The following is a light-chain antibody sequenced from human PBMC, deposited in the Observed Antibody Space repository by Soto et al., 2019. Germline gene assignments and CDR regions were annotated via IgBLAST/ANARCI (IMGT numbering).Light chain of an antibody. J-gene: IGKJ4*01. Sequence: DIVLTQSPGTLSLSPGERATLSCRASQSISSSYLAWYQQKPGQAPRLLIHGVSTRATGIPDRFSGSGSGTDFTLTISRLEPEDFAVYYCQQRANWPLTFGGGTKVEIK. V-gene: IGKV3D-20*02. CDR3: QQRANWPLT. CDR2: GVS. CDR1: QSISSSY.